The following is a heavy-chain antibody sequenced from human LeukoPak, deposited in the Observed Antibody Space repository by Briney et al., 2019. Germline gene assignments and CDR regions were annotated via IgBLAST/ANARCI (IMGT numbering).Heavy chain of an antibody. CDR1: GGSISSSNYF. CDR2: IYYSGST. J-gene: IGHJ4*02. CDR3: GRDSVEMGTIHSDY. D-gene: IGHD5-24*01. Sequence: PSETLCLTCTVSGGSISSSNYFWGWIRQAPGKGLEWIGSIYYSGSTYYNPSLKSRVTISADMSKNQFSLRLYSVTAADTAVYYCGRDSVEMGTIHSDYWGQGTLVTVSS. V-gene: IGHV4-39*07.